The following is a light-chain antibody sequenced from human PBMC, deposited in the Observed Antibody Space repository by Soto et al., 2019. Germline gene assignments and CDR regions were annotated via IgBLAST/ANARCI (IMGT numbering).Light chain of an antibody. CDR1: QGITND. CDR2: SAS. CDR3: LQHHTDPYT. J-gene: IGKJ2*01. Sequence: IQMTQSPSSLSASVGDRVTITCRASQGITNDLGWYQQRPGRAPKRLIYSASSLQSGVPSRFSGSGSGTEFTLTIRGLQPEDFATYYCLQHHTDPYTFGQGTRLEI. V-gene: IGKV1-17*01.